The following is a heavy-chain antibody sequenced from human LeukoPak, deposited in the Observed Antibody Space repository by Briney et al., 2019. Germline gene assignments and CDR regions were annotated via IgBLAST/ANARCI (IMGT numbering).Heavy chain of an antibody. V-gene: IGHV4-59*01. J-gene: IGHJ4*02. CDR1: GGSISSYY. Sequence: PSETLSLTCTVSGGSISSYYWSWIRQPPGKGLEWIGYIYYSGSTNYNPSLKSRVTISVDTSKNQFSLKLSSVTAADTAVYYCARGNIVVVTAYVYWGQGTLVTVSS. CDR2: IYYSGST. D-gene: IGHD2-21*02. CDR3: ARGNIVVVTAYVY.